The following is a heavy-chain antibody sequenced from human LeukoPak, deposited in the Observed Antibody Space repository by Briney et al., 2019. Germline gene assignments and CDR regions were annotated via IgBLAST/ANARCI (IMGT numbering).Heavy chain of an antibody. Sequence: PSETLSLNCAVYGGSFSGYYWSWIRQPPGKGLEWIGEINRSGSTNYNPSLKSRVTISVDTSKNQFSLKLSSVTAADTAVYYCARGLHCSSTSCQQHRPKHFDYWGQGTLVTVSS. V-gene: IGHV4-34*01. J-gene: IGHJ4*02. CDR2: INRSGST. CDR1: GGSFSGYY. D-gene: IGHD2-2*01. CDR3: ARGLHCSSTSCQQHRPKHFDY.